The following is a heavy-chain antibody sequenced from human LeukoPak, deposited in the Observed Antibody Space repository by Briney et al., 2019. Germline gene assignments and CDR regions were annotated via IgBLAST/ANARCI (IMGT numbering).Heavy chain of an antibody. D-gene: IGHD3-10*01. V-gene: IGHV1-2*04. CDR1: GYTFTGYY. Sequence: GASVKVSCKASGYTFTGYYMHWVRQAPGQGLEWMGWINPNSGGTNYAQKFQGWVTMTRDTSISTAYMELSRLRSDDTAVYYCARGWFGESIDAFDIWGQGTMVTVSS. CDR3: ARGWFGESIDAFDI. J-gene: IGHJ3*02. CDR2: INPNSGGT.